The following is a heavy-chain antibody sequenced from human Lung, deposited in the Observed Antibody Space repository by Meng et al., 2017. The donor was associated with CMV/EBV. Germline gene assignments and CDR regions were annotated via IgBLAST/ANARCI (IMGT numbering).Heavy chain of an antibody. J-gene: IGHJ6*02. CDR2: INQDGNEE. Sequence: GVLKISXAASGFTFSSYWMSWVRQAPGKGLEWVANINQDGNEEYYVDSLKGRFTISRDNAKNSLYLQMTSLRAEDTAVYYCARDGTLSPYYYYYGMDVWGQGTXVTVAS. CDR3: ARDGTLSPYYYYYGMDV. CDR1: GFTFSSYW. V-gene: IGHV3-7*01.